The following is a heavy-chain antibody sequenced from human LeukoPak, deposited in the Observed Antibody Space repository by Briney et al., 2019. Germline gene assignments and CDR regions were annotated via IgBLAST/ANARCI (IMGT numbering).Heavy chain of an antibody. V-gene: IGHV4-38-2*02. Sequence: PSETLSLTCTVSGYSISSGYFWGWMRQPPGKGLEWIGSIYQSETAHYNPSLKSRVTISVDTSKNQFSLKLRSVMAADTAVYYCSVFDYWGQGTLVTVSS. CDR1: GYSISSGYF. CDR2: IYQSETA. D-gene: IGHD5/OR15-5a*01. CDR3: SVFDY. J-gene: IGHJ4*02.